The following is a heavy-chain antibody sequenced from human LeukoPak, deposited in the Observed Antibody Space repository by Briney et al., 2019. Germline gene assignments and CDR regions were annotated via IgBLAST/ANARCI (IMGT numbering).Heavy chain of an antibody. CDR3: ARDWNRYAY. Sequence: SETLSLTCSVSGGSISSCTYSWGWIRQPPGKGLEWIGSFSCSGSTYYNPSLKSRVTISVDASKSQFSLYMDSVTAADTAVYYCARDWNRYAYWGQGTLVTVSS. D-gene: IGHD1-1*01. CDR2: FSCSGST. V-gene: IGHV4-39*07. J-gene: IGHJ4*02. CDR1: GGSISSCTYS.